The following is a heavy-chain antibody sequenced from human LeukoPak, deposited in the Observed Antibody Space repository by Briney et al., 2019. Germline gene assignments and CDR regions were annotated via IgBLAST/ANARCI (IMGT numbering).Heavy chain of an antibody. D-gene: IGHD5-12*01. CDR2: ISTSSSTI. CDR1: GFHFSSYS. Sequence: GGSLRLSCAASGFHFSSYSMNWVRQAPGKGLEWVSYISTSSSTIYYADSVKGRFTISKDNAKNALYLQMNSLRAEDTAVYYCARDPKWLDYWGQGTLVTVSS. J-gene: IGHJ4*02. CDR3: ARDPKWLDY. V-gene: IGHV3-48*04.